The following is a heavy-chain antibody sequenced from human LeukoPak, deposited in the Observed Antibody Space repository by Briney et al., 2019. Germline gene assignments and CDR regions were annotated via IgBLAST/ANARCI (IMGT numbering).Heavy chain of an antibody. Sequence: ASVKVSCKASGGTFSSYAISWVRQAPGQGLEWMGGIIPIFGTANYAQKFQGRVTITADESTSTAYMELSSLRSEDTAVYYCARDGDYDSSGYAGWFDPWGQGTLVTVSS. CDR1: GGTFSSYA. CDR2: IIPIFGTA. J-gene: IGHJ5*02. D-gene: IGHD3-22*01. V-gene: IGHV1-69*13. CDR3: ARDGDYDSSGYAGWFDP.